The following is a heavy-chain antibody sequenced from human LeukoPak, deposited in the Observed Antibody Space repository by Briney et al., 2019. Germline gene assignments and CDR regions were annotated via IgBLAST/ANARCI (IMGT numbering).Heavy chain of an antibody. CDR3: ARGRALGYQLLILDP. CDR1: GGSISSYY. V-gene: IGHV4-59*01. CDR2: IYYSGST. Sequence: SETLSLTCTVSGGSISSYYWSWIRQPPGKGLEWIGYIYYSGSTNYNPSLKSRVTISVDTSKNQFSLKLSSVTAEDTAVYYCARGRALGYQLLILDPWGQGTLVTVSS. D-gene: IGHD2-2*01. J-gene: IGHJ5*02.